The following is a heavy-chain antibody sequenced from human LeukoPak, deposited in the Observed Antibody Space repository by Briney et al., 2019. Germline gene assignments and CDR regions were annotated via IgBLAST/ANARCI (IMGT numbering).Heavy chain of an antibody. Sequence: PGGSLRLSCAASLLTFRTYWMTWLRQAPGKGLEGVANIKPDGSETYYVDLVKGRFTISRDNAENLLYLQMNSLRGEDTAVYYCGGFGYEAAVDLWGQGTLVTVSS. CDR2: IKPDGSET. D-gene: IGHD3-10*01. CDR3: GGFGYEAAVDL. V-gene: IGHV3-7*01. J-gene: IGHJ4*02. CDR1: LLTFRTYW.